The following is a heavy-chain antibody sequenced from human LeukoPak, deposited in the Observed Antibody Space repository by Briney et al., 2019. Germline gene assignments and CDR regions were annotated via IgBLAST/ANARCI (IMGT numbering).Heavy chain of an antibody. D-gene: IGHD3-22*01. CDR2: IYYSGST. CDR1: GGSISSSSYY. V-gene: IGHV4-39*01. CDR3: ARTYYYDSSGYPIWASLGY. J-gene: IGHJ4*02. Sequence: SETLSLTCTVSGGSISSSSYYWGWIRQPPGKGLEWIGRIYYSGSTYYNPSLKSRVTISVDTSKNQFSLKLSSVTAADTAVYYCARTYYYDSSGYPIWASLGYWGQGTLVTVSS.